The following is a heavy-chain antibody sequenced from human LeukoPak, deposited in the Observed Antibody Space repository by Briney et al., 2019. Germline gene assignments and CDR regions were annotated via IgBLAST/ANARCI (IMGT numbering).Heavy chain of an antibody. CDR3: ARDAGKQLVQEGIDY. V-gene: IGHV1-2*02. CDR1: GYTFTGYY. D-gene: IGHD6-13*01. Sequence: ASVKVSCKASGYTFTGYYMHWVRQAPGQGLEWMGWINPNSGGTNYAQEFQGRVTMTRDTSISTAYMELSRLRSDDTAVYYCARDAGKQLVQEGIDYWGQGTLVTVPS. CDR2: INPNSGGT. J-gene: IGHJ4*02.